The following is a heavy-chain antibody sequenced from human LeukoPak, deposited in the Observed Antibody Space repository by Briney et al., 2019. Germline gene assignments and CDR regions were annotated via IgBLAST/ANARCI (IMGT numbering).Heavy chain of an antibody. D-gene: IGHD6-19*01. J-gene: IGHJ4*02. Sequence: PGGSLRLPCAASGFTFSSYAMSWVRQAPGKGLEWVSAISGSGGSTYYADSVKGRFTISRDNSKNTLYLQMNSLRAEDTAVYYCAKASPPLHYGSGWYGGYWGQGTLVTVSS. V-gene: IGHV3-23*01. CDR1: GFTFSSYA. CDR3: AKASPPLHYGSGWYGGY. CDR2: ISGSGGST.